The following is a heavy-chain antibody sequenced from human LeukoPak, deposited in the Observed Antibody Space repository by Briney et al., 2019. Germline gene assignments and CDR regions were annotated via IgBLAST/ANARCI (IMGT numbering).Heavy chain of an antibody. V-gene: IGHV3-48*02. CDR2: ISSSSSTI. Sequence: GGSLRLSCAASGFTFSAYTMNWVRQAPGKGLEWVSYISSSSSTIYYADSVKGRFTISRDNAKNSLYLQMNSLGDEDTAIYYCARVRSGSSDYWGQGTLVTVSS. J-gene: IGHJ4*02. CDR1: GFTFSAYT. D-gene: IGHD1-26*01. CDR3: ARVRSGSSDY.